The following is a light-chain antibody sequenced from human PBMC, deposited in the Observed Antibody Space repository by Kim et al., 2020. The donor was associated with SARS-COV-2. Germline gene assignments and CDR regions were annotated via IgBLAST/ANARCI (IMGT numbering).Light chain of an antibody. J-gene: IGKJ1*01. V-gene: IGKV1-27*01. CDR3: QQYDSVPWT. CDR1: QGISNY. Sequence: ASVGDGVTIACRADQGISNYLAWYQRKPGRPPTLLIYDASGLQSGVPSRFSGSRSGTDFTLTISSLEPEDVGTYYCQQYDSVPWTFGQGTKVDIK. CDR2: DAS.